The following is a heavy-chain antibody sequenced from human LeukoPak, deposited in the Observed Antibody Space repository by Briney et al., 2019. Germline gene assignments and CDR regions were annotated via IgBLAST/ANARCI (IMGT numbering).Heavy chain of an antibody. D-gene: IGHD6-19*01. J-gene: IGHJ6*03. Sequence: PGGSLRLSCAASGFTVSSNYMSWVRQAPGKGLEWVSVIYSGGSTYYADSVKGRFTISRDNSENTLYLQMNSLRSEDTAVYYCARGGLAVAGRYYYYYMDVWGKGTTVTVYS. CDR2: IYSGGST. V-gene: IGHV3-53*05. CDR1: GFTVSSNY. CDR3: ARGGLAVAGRYYYYYMDV.